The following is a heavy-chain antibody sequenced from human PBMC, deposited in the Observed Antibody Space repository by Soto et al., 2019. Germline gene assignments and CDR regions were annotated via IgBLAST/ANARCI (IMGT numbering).Heavy chain of an antibody. CDR3: AKGGFGELSIAYYYYYMDV. CDR2: ISGSGGST. Sequence: GGSLRLSCAASGFTFSSYAMSWVRQAPGKGLEWVSAISGSGGSTYYADSVKGRFTISRDNSKNTLYLQMNSLRAEDTAVYYCAKGGFGELSIAYYYYYMDVWGKGTTVTVSS. D-gene: IGHD3-10*01. V-gene: IGHV3-23*01. CDR1: GFTFSSYA. J-gene: IGHJ6*03.